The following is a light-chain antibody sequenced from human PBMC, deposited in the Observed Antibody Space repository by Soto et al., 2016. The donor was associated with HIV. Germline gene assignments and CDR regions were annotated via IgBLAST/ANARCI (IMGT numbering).Light chain of an antibody. CDR2: KAS. V-gene: IGKV1-5*03. J-gene: IGKJ1*01. CDR3: QQSYSFPRT. Sequence: DIQMTQSPSTLSASVGDRLTITCRASHSISFWLAWYQQKPGKAPKLLIAKASVLQSGVPSRFSGSGSGTEFTLTISSLQPEDIATYYCQQSYSFPRTFGQGTKVE. CDR1: HSISFW.